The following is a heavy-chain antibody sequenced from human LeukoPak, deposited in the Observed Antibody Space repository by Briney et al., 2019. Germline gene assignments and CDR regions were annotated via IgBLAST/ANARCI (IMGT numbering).Heavy chain of an antibody. CDR2: ISYDGSNK. D-gene: IGHD2-21*02. Sequence: GRSLRLSCAASGFTFRSYAMHWVRQAPGKGLEWVAVISYDGSNKYYADSVKGRFTISRDNSKNTLYLQMNSLRAEDTAVYYCAKDPKLLFLRAAFDIWGQGTMVTVSS. J-gene: IGHJ3*02. V-gene: IGHV3-30-3*01. CDR3: AKDPKLLFLRAAFDI. CDR1: GFTFRSYA.